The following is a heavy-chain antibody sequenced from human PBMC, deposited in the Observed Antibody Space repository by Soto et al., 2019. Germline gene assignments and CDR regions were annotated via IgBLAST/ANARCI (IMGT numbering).Heavy chain of an antibody. CDR1: GGTFSSYA. J-gene: IGHJ5*02. V-gene: IGHV1-69*01. CDR3: ARGVGCSGGSCYSGRGWFDP. D-gene: IGHD2-15*01. Sequence: QVQLVQSGAEVKKPGSSVKVSCKASGGTFSSYAISWVRQAPGQGLEWMGGIIPIFGTANYAQKFQGRVTITAYESTSTAYMDLSSLRSEDTAVYYCARGVGCSGGSCYSGRGWFDPWVQGTLVTVSS. CDR2: IIPIFGTA.